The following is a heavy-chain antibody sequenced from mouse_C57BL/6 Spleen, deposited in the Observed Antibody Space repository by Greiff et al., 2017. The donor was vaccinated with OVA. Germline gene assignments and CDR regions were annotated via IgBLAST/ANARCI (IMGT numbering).Heavy chain of an antibody. D-gene: IGHD2-1*01. CDR1: GFTFSSYT. CDR3: ARRDYGNRFAY. Sequence: EVKLMESGGGLVKPGGSLKLSCAASGFTFSSYTMSWVRQTPEKRLEWVATISGGGGNTYYPDSVKGRFTISRDNAKNTLYLQMSSLRSEDTALYYCARRDYGNRFAYWGQGTLVTVSA. CDR2: ISGGGGNT. V-gene: IGHV5-9*01. J-gene: IGHJ3*01.